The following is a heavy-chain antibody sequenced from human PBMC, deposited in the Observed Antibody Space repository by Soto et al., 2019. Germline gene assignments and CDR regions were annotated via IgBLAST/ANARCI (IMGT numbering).Heavy chain of an antibody. Sequence: GGSLRLSCAASGFTFSSYSMNWVRQAPGKGLEWVSSISSSSSYIYYADSVKGRFTISRDNAKNSLYLQMNSLRAEDTAVYYCARGAGATQPIDYWGQGTLVTVSS. CDR3: ARGAGATQPIDY. V-gene: IGHV3-21*01. CDR1: GFTFSSYS. D-gene: IGHD1-26*01. CDR2: ISSSSSYI. J-gene: IGHJ4*02.